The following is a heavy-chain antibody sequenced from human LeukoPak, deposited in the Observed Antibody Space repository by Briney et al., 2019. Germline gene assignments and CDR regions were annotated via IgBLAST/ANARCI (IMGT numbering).Heavy chain of an antibody. CDR3: ARDVGTYFDY. J-gene: IGHJ4*02. CDR2: IYADFDNT. Sequence: GGSLRLSCAVSGFTVSGDYMSWLRQAPGRGLEWVSVIYADFDNTDYADSVRGRFTISRDNAKNSLYLQMNSLRAEDTAVYYCARDVGTYFDYWGQGTLVTVSS. D-gene: IGHD7-27*01. CDR1: GFTVSGDY. V-gene: IGHV3-66*01.